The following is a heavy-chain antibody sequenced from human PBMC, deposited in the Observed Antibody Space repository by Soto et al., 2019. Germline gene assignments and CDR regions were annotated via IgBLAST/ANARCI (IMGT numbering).Heavy chain of an antibody. J-gene: IGHJ5*02. V-gene: IGHV3-74*01. CDR3: ARDIRMVRVFAGWFRGTRRSWFDP. Sequence: EVQLVESGGGLVQPGGSLRLSCAASGFTFSSYWMHWVRQAPGKGLVWVSRINSDGSSTSYADSVKGRFTISRDNPKNTLYLQMNSLRAEDTAVYYCARDIRMVRVFAGWFRGTRRSWFDPWRQGPLVTVSS. CDR2: INSDGSST. D-gene: IGHD3-10*01. CDR1: GFTFSSYW.